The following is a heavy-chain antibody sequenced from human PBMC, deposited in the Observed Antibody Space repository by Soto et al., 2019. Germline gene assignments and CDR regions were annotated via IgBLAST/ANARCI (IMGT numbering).Heavy chain of an antibody. CDR3: VRDTSLALQLGFDI. Sequence: SETLSLTCAVSGYPITNGSFWGWLRKPPGKGLEWFGSTYHDGTTNYNPSLKGRVTISVDTTKNQFSLELSSLTAADAAVYSCVRDTSLALQLGFDIWGKGPMVT. J-gene: IGHJ3*02. CDR1: GYPITNGSF. D-gene: IGHD3-16*02. V-gene: IGHV4-38-2*02. CDR2: TYHDGTT.